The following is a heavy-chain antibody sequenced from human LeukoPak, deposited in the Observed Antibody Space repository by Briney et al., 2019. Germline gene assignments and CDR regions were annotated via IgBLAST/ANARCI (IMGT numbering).Heavy chain of an antibody. CDR1: GGSISSYY. J-gene: IGHJ4*02. CDR3: AKNLQWLDYDY. D-gene: IGHD6-19*01. V-gene: IGHV4-59*01. Sequence: SETLSLTCTVSGGSISSYYWSWIRQPPGKGLEWIGCLSYSGSTNYNPSLKSRVTISVDTSKNQFSLKLSSVTAADTAVYYCAKNLQWLDYDYWGQGTLVTVSS. CDR2: LSYSGST.